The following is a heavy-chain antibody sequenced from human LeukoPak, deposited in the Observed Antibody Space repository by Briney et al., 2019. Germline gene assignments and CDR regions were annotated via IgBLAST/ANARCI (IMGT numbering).Heavy chain of an antibody. J-gene: IGHJ4*02. CDR2: IIPIFGTA. CDR1: GGTFSSYA. D-gene: IGHD1-26*01. V-gene: IGHV1-69*05. Sequence: ASVKVSCKASGGTFSSYAISWVRQAPGQGLEWMGRIIPIFGTANYAQKFQGRVTITTDESTSTAYMELSSLRSEDTAVYYCARVNGVGATDYWGQGTLVTVSS. CDR3: ARVNGVGATDY.